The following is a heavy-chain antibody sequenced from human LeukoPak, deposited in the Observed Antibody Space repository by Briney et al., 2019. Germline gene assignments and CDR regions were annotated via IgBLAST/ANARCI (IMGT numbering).Heavy chain of an antibody. CDR3: ARSWSYFDYYGMDV. J-gene: IGHJ6*02. V-gene: IGHV1-3*04. CDR1: GYTFTSYA. Sequence: ASVKVSCKASGYTFTSYAVHWVRQAPGQRLEWMGWINTDNGNTYYSQKFQGRVSITRDTPASTAYMELSSLRSEDTTVYYCARSWSYFDYYGMDVWGQGTTVTVSS. CDR2: INTDNGNT. D-gene: IGHD3-10*01.